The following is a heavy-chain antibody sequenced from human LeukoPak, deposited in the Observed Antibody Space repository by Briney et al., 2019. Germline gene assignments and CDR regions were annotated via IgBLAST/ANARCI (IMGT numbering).Heavy chain of an antibody. V-gene: IGHV4-38-2*02. J-gene: IGHJ4*02. Sequence: SETLSLTCTVSGYSISSGYYWGWIRQPPGKGLEWIGSIYHSGSTYYNPSLKSRVTISVDTSKNQFSLKLSSVTAADTAVYYCARGFRLLSSSFDYWGQGTLVTVSS. CDR2: IYHSGST. CDR1: GYSISSGYY. D-gene: IGHD6-6*01. CDR3: ARGFRLLSSSFDY.